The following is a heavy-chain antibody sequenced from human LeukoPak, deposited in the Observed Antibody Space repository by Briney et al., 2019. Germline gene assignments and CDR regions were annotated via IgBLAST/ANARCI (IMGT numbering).Heavy chain of an antibody. CDR2: IRYDGSNK. D-gene: IGHD1-14*01. CDR3: AKDTMSPYNPYYYYYMDV. Sequence: GGSLRLSCAASGFTFSSYGMHWVRQAPGKGLEWVAFIRYDGSNKYYADSVKGRFTISRDNSKNTLYLQMNSLRAEDMAVYYCAKDTMSPYNPYYYYYMDVWGKGTTVTISS. CDR1: GFTFSSYG. V-gene: IGHV3-30*02. J-gene: IGHJ6*03.